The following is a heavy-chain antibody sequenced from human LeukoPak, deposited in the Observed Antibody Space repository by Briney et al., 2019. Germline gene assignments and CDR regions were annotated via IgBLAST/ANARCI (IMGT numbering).Heavy chain of an antibody. CDR2: IYPGDSDT. Sequence: GESLKISCKGSEYTFTTYWIGWVRQMPGKGLEWMGIIYPGDSDTRYSPSFQGQVTLSADKSISTAYLQWSILKVSDTAMYYCATLYCSTVTCSFDNWGQGTLVPVSS. J-gene: IGHJ4*02. D-gene: IGHD2-2*01. V-gene: IGHV5-51*01. CDR3: ATLYCSTVTCSFDN. CDR1: EYTFTTYW.